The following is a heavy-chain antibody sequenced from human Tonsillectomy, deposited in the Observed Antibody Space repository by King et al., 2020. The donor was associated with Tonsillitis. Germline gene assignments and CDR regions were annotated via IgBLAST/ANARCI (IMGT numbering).Heavy chain of an antibody. V-gene: IGHV3-23*04. Sequence: DVQLVESGGGLVQPGGSLRLSCAASGFTFSNDAMSWVRKAPGKGLEWVAAISVGGGGTNYADSVKGRFTTSRESSKNTLYLQMNRLRAEDTAVYYCAKSRGGWESDGAFDYWGQGTLVTVSS. CDR3: AKSRGGWESDGAFDY. D-gene: IGHD1-26*01. J-gene: IGHJ4*02. CDR1: GFTFSNDA. CDR2: ISVGGGGT.